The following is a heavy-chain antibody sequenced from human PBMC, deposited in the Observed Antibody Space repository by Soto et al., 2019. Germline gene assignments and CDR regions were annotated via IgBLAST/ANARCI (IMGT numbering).Heavy chain of an antibody. D-gene: IGHD3-10*01. CDR1: AGSISTYY. CDR2: IYYSGST. Sequence: PSETLSLTCTVSAGSISTYYWSWIRQPPGKGLEWIGYIYYSGSTNYNPSLKSRVTISVDTSKNQFSLKLTSVTAADTALYYCARRYGWLYFDYWGQGSLVTVSS. V-gene: IGHV4-59*08. J-gene: IGHJ4*02. CDR3: ARRYGWLYFDY.